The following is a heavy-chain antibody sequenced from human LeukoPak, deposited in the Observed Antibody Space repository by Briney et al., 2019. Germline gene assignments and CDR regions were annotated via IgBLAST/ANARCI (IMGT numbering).Heavy chain of an antibody. CDR1: GFSFNSYD. D-gene: IGHD3-3*01. V-gene: IGHV3-30*04. Sequence: GGSLRLSCAASGFSFNSYDMHWVRQAPGKGLEWAAVISYDGKKSYYADSVKGRFTISRDNSKSTLYLQMNSLRAEDTAVYYCAKAAGKENGYDFWFQHWGQGTLVTVSS. J-gene: IGHJ1*01. CDR3: AKAAGKENGYDFWFQH. CDR2: ISYDGKKS.